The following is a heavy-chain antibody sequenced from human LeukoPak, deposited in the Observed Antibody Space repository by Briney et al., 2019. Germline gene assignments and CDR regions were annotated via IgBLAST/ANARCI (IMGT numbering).Heavy chain of an antibody. J-gene: IGHJ5*02. Sequence: SETLSLTCTVSGGSISSYYCTWIRQHPGKGLEWIGYIYYSGSTYYNPSLKSRVTISVDTSKNQFSLKLSSVTAADTAVYYCARDRYYGSTFDPWGQGTLVTVSS. CDR3: ARDRYYGSTFDP. CDR1: GGSISSYY. D-gene: IGHD3-10*01. CDR2: IYYSGST. V-gene: IGHV4-59*06.